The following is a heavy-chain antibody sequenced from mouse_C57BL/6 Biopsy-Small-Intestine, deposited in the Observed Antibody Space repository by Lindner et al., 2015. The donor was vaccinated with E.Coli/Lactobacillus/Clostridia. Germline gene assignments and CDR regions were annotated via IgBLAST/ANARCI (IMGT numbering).Heavy chain of an antibody. V-gene: IGHV1-84*02. J-gene: IGHJ4*01. D-gene: IGHD1-2*01. CDR2: INPNSEDT. CDR3: ARVGYLPGSEITHFPYDY. Sequence: SVKVSCKASGYTFTDYYIHWVRQAPGQGLEWMGWINPNSEDTNYEQEFQGRVTMTRDTSISTVYMDLNSLRSDDTAVYYCARVGYLPGSEITHFPYDYWGQGTLVTVSS. CDR1: GYTFTDYY.